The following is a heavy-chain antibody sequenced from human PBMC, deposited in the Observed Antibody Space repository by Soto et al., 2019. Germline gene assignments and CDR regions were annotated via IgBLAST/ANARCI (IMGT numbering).Heavy chain of an antibody. CDR1: GGSIRTSY. CDR2: TYNSGST. V-gene: IGHV4-59*01. J-gene: IGHJ3*02. Sequence: PSETLSLTCTVSGGSIRTSYWSWIRQPPGKGLEWIGYTYNSGSTNYNPSLKSRVTISVDTSKNQFSLHLSSVSAADTAVYYCERDAFDIWGQGTMVTVSS. CDR3: ERDAFDI.